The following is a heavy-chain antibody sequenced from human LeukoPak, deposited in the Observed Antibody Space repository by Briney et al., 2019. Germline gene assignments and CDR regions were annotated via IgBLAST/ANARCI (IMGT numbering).Heavy chain of an antibody. D-gene: IGHD4-17*01. CDR2: ISGSGGRT. CDR3: AKVSRGEPSDY. V-gene: IGHV3-23*01. J-gene: IGHJ4*02. CDR1: GFAFSSYA. Sequence: GGSLRLSCAASGFAFSSYAMTWVRQAPGKGLEGVSAISGSGGRTHYADSVRGRFPISRDNSTNTLYLQMNSLRAEDTAVYYCAKVSRGEPSDYWGQGTLVTASS.